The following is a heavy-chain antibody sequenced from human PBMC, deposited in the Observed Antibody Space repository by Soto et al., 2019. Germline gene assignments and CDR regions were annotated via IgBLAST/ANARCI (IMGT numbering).Heavy chain of an antibody. J-gene: IGHJ6*01. CDR2: IIPIDATV. V-gene: IGHV1-69*12. CDR1: GGTFSNYA. D-gene: IGHD5-18*01. CDR3: ARDLLAFGYTYGAV. Sequence: QVQLVQSGAEVKKPGSSVKVSCKASGGTFSNYALISWVRQAPGQGLEWMGGIIPIDATVNYAQKFQGRTTITAAESATTPYMALGSLRSEATAVSYCARDLLAFGYTYGAVWGQGTTVTVSS.